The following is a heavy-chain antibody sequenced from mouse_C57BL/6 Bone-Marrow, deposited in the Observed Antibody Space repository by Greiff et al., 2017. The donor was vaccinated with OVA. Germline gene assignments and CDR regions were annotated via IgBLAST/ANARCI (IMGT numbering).Heavy chain of an antibody. V-gene: IGHV1-82*01. CDR3: ARTTVVALYAMDY. Sequence: VQLQQSGPELVKPGASVKISCKASGYAFSSSWMNWVKQRPGKGLEWIGRIYPGDGDTNYNGKFKGKATLTADKSSSTAYMQLSSLTSEDSAVYFCARTTVVALYAMDYWGQGTSVTVSS. CDR1: GYAFSSSW. CDR2: IYPGDGDT. J-gene: IGHJ4*01. D-gene: IGHD1-1*01.